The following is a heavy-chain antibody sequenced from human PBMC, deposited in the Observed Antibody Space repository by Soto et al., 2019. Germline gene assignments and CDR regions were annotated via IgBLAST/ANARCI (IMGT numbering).Heavy chain of an antibody. CDR3: ARDAPDSSSWYYYYYGMDV. CDR1: GFTFSSYS. Sequence: GGSLRLSCAASGFTFSSYSMNWVRQAPGKGLEWVSSISSSSSYIYYADSVKGRFTISRDNAKNSLYLQMNSLRAEDTAVYYCARDAPDSSSWYYYYYGMDVWGQGTTVTVSS. J-gene: IGHJ6*02. D-gene: IGHD6-13*01. V-gene: IGHV3-21*01. CDR2: ISSSSSYI.